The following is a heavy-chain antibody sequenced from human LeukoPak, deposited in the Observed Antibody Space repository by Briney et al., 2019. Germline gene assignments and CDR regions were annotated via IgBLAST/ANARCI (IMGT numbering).Heavy chain of an antibody. J-gene: IGHJ4*02. Sequence: GRSLRLSCAASGFTYSSYAMHWVRQAPGKGPEWVAVISYDGSNKYYADSVKGRFTISRDNSKNTLYLQMNSLRAEDTAVYYCAKHIVVVTGKSDYWGQGTLVTVSS. CDR3: AKHIVVVTGKSDY. CDR1: GFTYSSYA. V-gene: IGHV3-30-3*02. D-gene: IGHD2-21*02. CDR2: ISYDGSNK.